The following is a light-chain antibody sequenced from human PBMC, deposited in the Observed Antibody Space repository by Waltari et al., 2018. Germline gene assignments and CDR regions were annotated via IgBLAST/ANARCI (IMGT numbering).Light chain of an antibody. CDR1: QNVGNS. V-gene: IGKV3-11*01. CDR2: DAA. Sequence: ENVLTQSPATLSLSPGEAATLSCRASQNVGNSLAWSQHKPGQAPRLLIYDAANRASGIPARFSGSGSGTDFTLTISSLEPDDFATYYCQQYDAYSRTFGQGTKVEVK. CDR3: QQYDAYSRT. J-gene: IGKJ1*01.